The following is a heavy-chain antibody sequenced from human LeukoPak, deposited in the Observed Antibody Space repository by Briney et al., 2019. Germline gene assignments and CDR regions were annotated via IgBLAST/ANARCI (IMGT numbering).Heavy chain of an antibody. V-gene: IGHV4-39*01. J-gene: IGHJ4*02. D-gene: IGHD4-11*01. Sequence: SETLSLTCTVSGGSISSNKYYWGWIRQPPGKGLEWIGSIYYSGRTYYNPSLKSRVTISVDTSKNQFSLKLSSVTAADTAVYYCARRYSNYFIDYWGQGTLVTVSS. CDR1: GGSISSNKYY. CDR3: ARRYSNYFIDY. CDR2: IYYSGRT.